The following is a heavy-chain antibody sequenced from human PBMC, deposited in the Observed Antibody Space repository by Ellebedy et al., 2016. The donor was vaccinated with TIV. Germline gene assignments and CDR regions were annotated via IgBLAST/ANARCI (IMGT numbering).Heavy chain of an antibody. CDR2: IKEDGSEK. CDR3: ARERIGYFDY. CDR1: GFTFSSYW. J-gene: IGHJ4*02. Sequence: GESLKISCAASGFTFSSYWMSWVRQAPGKGLEWVANIKEDGSEKYYVDSVKGRFTISRDNAKNSLYLQMISLRAEETAVYYCARERIGYFDYWGQGTLVTVSS. D-gene: IGHD2-15*01. V-gene: IGHV3-7*04.